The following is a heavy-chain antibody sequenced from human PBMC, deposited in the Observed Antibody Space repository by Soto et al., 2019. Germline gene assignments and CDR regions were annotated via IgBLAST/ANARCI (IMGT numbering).Heavy chain of an antibody. D-gene: IGHD1-1*01. CDR1: GFNFSNFY. V-gene: IGHV3-11*01. CDR2: ISGTGETI. CDR3: ARQVQGSRRKYYFHF. Sequence: EGTLRLSCAASGFNFSNFYISWIRQAPGKGLEWVSFISGTGETIYYAESVKGPFTISRGNAQNSLVLQMNSLRDEDTAIYYYARQVQGSRRKYYFHFWGPGTLVTVSS. J-gene: IGHJ4*02.